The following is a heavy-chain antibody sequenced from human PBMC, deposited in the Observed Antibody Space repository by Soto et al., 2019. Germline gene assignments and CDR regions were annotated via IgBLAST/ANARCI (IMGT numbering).Heavy chain of an antibody. CDR1: GCRFDDYN. J-gene: IGHJ6*02. CDR2: ITWNGGNT. D-gene: IGHD3-3*01. V-gene: IGHV3-43*01. Sequence: GGSLRLSYAASGCRFDDYNMHWVRQAPGKGLEWVSLITWNGGNTYYADSVKGRFTISRDGTTKSVSLQMTSLKREDTGLYYCARETLSFGHALDVWGQGTTVTAS. CDR3: ARETLSFGHALDV.